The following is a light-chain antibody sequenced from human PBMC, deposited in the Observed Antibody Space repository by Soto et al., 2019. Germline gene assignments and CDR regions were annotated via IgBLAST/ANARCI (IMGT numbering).Light chain of an antibody. J-gene: IGKJ4*01. Sequence: DGQMTQSPSSLSASAGDRVTITCRASQGIHNAVARYQQKPGRPPKLLMYAASTVQPGVPSRFSARGYGTDFTFSNSSLQSEDVATYYCQKYDSSNVTFGGGTTVEIK. CDR2: AAS. V-gene: IGKV1-27*01. CDR1: QGIHNA. CDR3: QKYDSSNVT.